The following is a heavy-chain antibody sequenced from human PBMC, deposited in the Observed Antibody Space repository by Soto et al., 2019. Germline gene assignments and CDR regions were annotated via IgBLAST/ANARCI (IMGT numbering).Heavy chain of an antibody. J-gene: IGHJ4*02. CDR1: GFTFSSYG. CDR3: ARDHIALDY. V-gene: IGHV3-33*01. D-gene: IGHD6-13*01. CDR2: IWYDGSNK. Sequence: GGSLRLSCAASGFTFSSYGMHWVRQAPGKGLEWVAVIWYDGSNKYYADSVKGRFTISRDNSKKTVYLQMSSLRAEDTAVYYCARDHIALDYWGQGTQFTVSS.